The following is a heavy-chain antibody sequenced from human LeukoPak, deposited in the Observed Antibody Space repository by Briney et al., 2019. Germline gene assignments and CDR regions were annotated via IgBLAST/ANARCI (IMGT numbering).Heavy chain of an antibody. CDR1: GGTFSSYA. CDR3: ASGIVGAAFDY. D-gene: IGHD1-26*01. V-gene: IGHV1-69*13. CDR2: IIPIFGTA. J-gene: IGHJ4*02. Sequence: SVKVSCTASGGTFSSYAISWVRQAPGQGLEWMGGIIPIFGTANYAQKFQGRVTITADESTSTAYMELSSLRSEDTAVYYCASGIVGAAFDYWGQGTLVTVSS.